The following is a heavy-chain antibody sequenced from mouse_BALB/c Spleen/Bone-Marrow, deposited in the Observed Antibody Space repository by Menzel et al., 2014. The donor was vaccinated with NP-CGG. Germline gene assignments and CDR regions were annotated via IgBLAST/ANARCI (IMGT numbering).Heavy chain of an antibody. J-gene: IGHJ3*01. CDR1: GYTFTSYW. D-gene: IGHD2-4*01. CDR2: INPSTGYT. CDR3: ARYPYYEYDGFAY. Sequence: VQLQQSGAELAKPGASVKMSCKASGYTFTSYWMHWVKQRPGQGLEWIGYINPSTGYTEYNQKFKDKATLTADKSSSTAYMQLSSLTSEDSAVYYCARYPYYEYDGFAYWGQGTLVTVSA. V-gene: IGHV1-7*01.